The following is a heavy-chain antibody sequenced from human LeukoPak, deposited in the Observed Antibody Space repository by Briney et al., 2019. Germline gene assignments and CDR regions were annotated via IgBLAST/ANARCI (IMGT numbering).Heavy chain of an antibody. D-gene: IGHD6-19*01. CDR3: ARWMSSGWIDY. CDR2: IHYSGST. Sequence: SETLSLTCSVSGGSISPYYWSWIRQPPGKGLQWIAWIHYSGSTNYNPSLKSRVTISVDTSKNQLSLTLSSVTAADTAVYYCARWMSSGWIDYWGQGTLVTVSS. J-gene: IGHJ4*02. V-gene: IGHV4-59*08. CDR1: GGSISPYY.